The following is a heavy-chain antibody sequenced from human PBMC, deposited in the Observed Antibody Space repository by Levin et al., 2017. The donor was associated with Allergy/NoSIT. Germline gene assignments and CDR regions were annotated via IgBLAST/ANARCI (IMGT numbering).Heavy chain of an antibody. CDR2: ISYDGSNK. V-gene: IGHV3-30-3*01. J-gene: IGHJ4*02. Sequence: PGGSLRLSCAASGFTFSSYAMHWVRQAPGKGLEWVAVISYDGSNKYYADSVKGRFTISRDNSKNTLYLQMKSLRAEDTAVYYCARGPPPDMVRGVSDYWGQGTLVTVSS. CDR3: ARGPPPDMVRGVSDY. CDR1: GFTFSSYA. D-gene: IGHD3-10*01.